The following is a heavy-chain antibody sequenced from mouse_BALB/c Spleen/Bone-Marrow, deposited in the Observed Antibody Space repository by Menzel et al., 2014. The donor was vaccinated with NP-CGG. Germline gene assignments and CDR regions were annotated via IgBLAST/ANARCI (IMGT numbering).Heavy chain of an antibody. Sequence: QVQLKDSGAELAKPGASVKMSCKASGYTFTSYWMRWVKQRPGQGLEWIGYINPSTGYTEYNQKFKDKATLTADKSSSTAYMQLSSLTSEDSAVYYCARYPYYDYGGFAYWGQGTLVTVSA. J-gene: IGHJ3*01. V-gene: IGHV1-7*01. CDR1: GYTFTSYW. CDR3: ARYPYYDYGGFAY. D-gene: IGHD2-4*01. CDR2: INPSTGYT.